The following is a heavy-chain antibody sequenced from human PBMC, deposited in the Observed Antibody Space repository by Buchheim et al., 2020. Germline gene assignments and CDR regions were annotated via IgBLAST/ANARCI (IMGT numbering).Heavy chain of an antibody. Sequence: QVQLVQSGAEVKKPGSSVKVSCKASGGTFSSYAISWVRQAPGQGLEWMGRIIPILGIAYYAQKFQGRVMITEDKSTSTAYMGLSSLRSEDTAVYYCARSRDCTNGVCYFSYYYGMDVWGQGTT. CDR3: ARSRDCTNGVCYFSYYYGMDV. D-gene: IGHD2-8*01. V-gene: IGHV1-69*04. J-gene: IGHJ6*02. CDR2: IIPILGIA. CDR1: GGTFSSYA.